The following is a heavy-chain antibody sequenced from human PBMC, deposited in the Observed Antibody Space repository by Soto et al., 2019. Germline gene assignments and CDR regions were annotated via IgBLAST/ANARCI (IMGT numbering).Heavy chain of an antibody. J-gene: IGHJ6*02. V-gene: IGHV1-46*01. D-gene: IGHD3-22*01. CDR2: INPSGGST. CDR1: GYTFTSYY. CDR3: ARDRHYYDSSGYYIYYYYGMDV. Sequence: AAVKVSCKASGYTFTSYYMHWVRQAPGQGLEWMGIINPSGGSTSYAQKFQGRVTMTRDTSTSTVYMELSSLRSEDTAVYYCARDRHYYDSSGYYIYYYYGMDVWGQGTTVTVSS.